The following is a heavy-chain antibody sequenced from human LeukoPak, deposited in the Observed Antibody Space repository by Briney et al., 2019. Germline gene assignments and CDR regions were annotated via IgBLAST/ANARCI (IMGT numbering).Heavy chain of an antibody. J-gene: IGHJ3*02. D-gene: IGHD7-27*01. V-gene: IGHV3-9*01. Sequence: GGSLRLSCAASGFTFDDYAMPWVRQAPGKGLEWVSGISWNSGSIGCADSVKGRFTISRDNAKNSLYLQMNSLRAEDTAEYYCARDPTLLGTYDAFDIWGQGTMVTVSS. CDR3: ARDPTLLGTYDAFDI. CDR1: GFTFDDYA. CDR2: ISWNSGSI.